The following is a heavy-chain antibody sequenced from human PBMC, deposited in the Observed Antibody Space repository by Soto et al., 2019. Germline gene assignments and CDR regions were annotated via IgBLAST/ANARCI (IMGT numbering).Heavy chain of an antibody. J-gene: IGHJ6*02. V-gene: IGHV3-30-3*01. Sequence: GGSLRLSCAASGFTFSSYAMHWVRQAPGKGLEWVAVISYDGSNKYYADSVKGRFTISRDNSKSTLYLQMNSLRAEDTAVYYCARDKKHYDILTGYYKGDYYGMDVWGQGPTVTVSS. CDR2: ISYDGSNK. CDR1: GFTFSSYA. CDR3: ARDKKHYDILTGYYKGDYYGMDV. D-gene: IGHD3-9*01.